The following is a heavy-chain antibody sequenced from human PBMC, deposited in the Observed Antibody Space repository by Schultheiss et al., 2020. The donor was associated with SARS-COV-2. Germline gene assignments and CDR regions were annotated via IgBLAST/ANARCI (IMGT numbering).Heavy chain of an antibody. CDR1: GFTFSNYA. V-gene: IGHV3-21*01. D-gene: IGHD2-15*01. CDR3: VRDRSWWTPYNCFDL. J-gene: IGHJ5*02. Sequence: GGSLRLSCAASGFTFSNYAMNWVRQAPGKGLEFVASIRSSGRDIYYADSMQGRFTVSRDNANNSLYLQMHSLRAEDTAVYYCVRDRSWWTPYNCFDLWGRGTLVTVSS. CDR2: IRSSGRDI.